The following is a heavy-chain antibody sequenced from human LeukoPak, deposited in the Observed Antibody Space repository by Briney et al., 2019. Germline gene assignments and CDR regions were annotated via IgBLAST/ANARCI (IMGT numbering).Heavy chain of an antibody. CDR2: FYHSGST. J-gene: IGHJ4*02. CDR3: ARGAYYYDSSGYRSFDY. Sequence: SETLSLTCTVSGVSISSYYWSWNRQPPGKGLECIGYFYHSGSTNYNPSLKSRVTISVDTSKNQFSLKLSSVTAADTAVYYCARGAYYYDSSGYRSFDYWGQGTLVTVSS. D-gene: IGHD3-22*01. V-gene: IGHV4-59*01. CDR1: GVSISSYY.